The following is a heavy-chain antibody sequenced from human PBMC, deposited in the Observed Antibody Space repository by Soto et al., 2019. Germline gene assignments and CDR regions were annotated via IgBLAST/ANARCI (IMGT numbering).Heavy chain of an antibody. CDR1: GFTFSSYA. CDR3: AKDIFRTTVTTLLSY. CDR2: ISGSGGST. Sequence: PGGSLRLSCAASGFTFSSYAMSWVRQAPGKGLEWVSAISGSGGSTYYADSVKGRFTISRDNSKNTLYLQMNSLRAEDTAVYYCAKDIFRTTVTTLLSYWGQGTLVTVSS. J-gene: IGHJ4*02. V-gene: IGHV3-23*01. D-gene: IGHD4-17*01.